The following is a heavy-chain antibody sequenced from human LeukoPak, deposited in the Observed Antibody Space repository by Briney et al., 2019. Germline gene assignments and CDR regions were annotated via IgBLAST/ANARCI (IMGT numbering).Heavy chain of an antibody. CDR3: ARGSYGYYYYYMDV. CDR2: IKQDGSEK. J-gene: IGHJ6*03. Sequence: GGSLRLSCEGSGFTVSRYWMSWVRQAPGKGLEWVANIKQDGSEKYYVDSVKGRFTISRDNAKNSLSLQMNSLRAEDTAVYYCARGSYGYYYYYMDVWGKGTTVTVSS. V-gene: IGHV3-7*04. CDR1: GFTVSRYW. D-gene: IGHD3-10*01.